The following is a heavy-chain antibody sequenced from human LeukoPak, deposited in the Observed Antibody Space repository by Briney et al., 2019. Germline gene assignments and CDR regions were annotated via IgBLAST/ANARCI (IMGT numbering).Heavy chain of an antibody. V-gene: IGHV4-59*01. CDR3: ARVPGDYYFDY. J-gene: IGHJ4*02. Sequence: PSETLSLTCTVPGGSLSSYYWSWIRQPPGEGLEWIGYIYYSGSTNYNPSLKSRVTISVDTSKNQFSLKLSSVTAADTAVYYCARVPGDYYFDYWGQGTLVTVSS. CDR1: GGSLSSYY. D-gene: IGHD7-27*01. CDR2: IYYSGST.